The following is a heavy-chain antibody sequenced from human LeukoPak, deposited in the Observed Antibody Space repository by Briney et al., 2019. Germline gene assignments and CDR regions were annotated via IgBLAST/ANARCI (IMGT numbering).Heavy chain of an antibody. CDR2: ISSSSSYI. Sequence: GGSLRLSCAASGFTFCSYSMNWVRKAPGKGLEWVSSISSSSSYIYYADSVKGRFTISRDNAKNSLYLQMNSLRAEDTAVYYCAREGFIVGATPYYFDYWGQGTLVTVSS. J-gene: IGHJ4*02. CDR3: AREGFIVGATPYYFDY. CDR1: GFTFCSYS. V-gene: IGHV3-21*01. D-gene: IGHD1-26*01.